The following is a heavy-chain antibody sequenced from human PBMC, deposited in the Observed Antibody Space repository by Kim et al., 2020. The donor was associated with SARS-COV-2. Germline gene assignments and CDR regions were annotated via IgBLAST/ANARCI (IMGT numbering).Heavy chain of an antibody. CDR1: GYTFTGYY. Sequence: ASVKVSCKASGYTFTGYYMHWVRQAPGQGLEWMGWINPNSGGTNYAQKFQGRVTMTRDTSISTAYMELSRLRSDDTAVYYCARAHGRDGGNLHSYYYYYYGMDVWGQGTTVTVSS. V-gene: IGHV1-2*02. D-gene: IGHD2-15*01. CDR2: INPNSGGT. J-gene: IGHJ6*02. CDR3: ARAHGRDGGNLHSYYYYYYGMDV.